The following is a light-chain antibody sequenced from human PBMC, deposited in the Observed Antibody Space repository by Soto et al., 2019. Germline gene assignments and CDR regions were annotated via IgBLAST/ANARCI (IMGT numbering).Light chain of an antibody. CDR2: RAS. J-gene: IGKJ5*01. CDR3: QQLNSYAIT. CDR1: QKIDDW. Sequence: DVQMTQSPSTLAASVGDRVTITCRASQKIDDWMAWYQQKPGKAPKLLIYRASNLDSGVPSRFSGSGSGTDFTLTISSLQPEDFATYYCQQLNSYAITFGQGTRLEIK. V-gene: IGKV1-5*03.